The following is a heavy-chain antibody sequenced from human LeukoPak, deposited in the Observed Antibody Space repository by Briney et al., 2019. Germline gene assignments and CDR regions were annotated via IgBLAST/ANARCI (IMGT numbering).Heavy chain of an antibody. D-gene: IGHD2-2*01. V-gene: IGHV3-23*01. CDR1: GFTFSSYA. CDR3: ARDLVRGYYYGMDV. Sequence: GGSLRLSCAASGFTFSSYAMSWVRQAPGKGLEWVSAISGSGGSTYYADSVKGRSTISRDNSKNTLYLQMNSLRAEDTAVYYCARDLVRGYYYGMDVWGQGTTVTVSS. J-gene: IGHJ6*02. CDR2: ISGSGGST.